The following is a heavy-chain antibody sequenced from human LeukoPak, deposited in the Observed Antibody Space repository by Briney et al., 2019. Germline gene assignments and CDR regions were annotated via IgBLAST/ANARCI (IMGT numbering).Heavy chain of an antibody. J-gene: IGHJ3*02. CDR2: MSGSGGST. Sequence: PGGSLRLSCAASEFTFSSYAMNWVRQAPGKGLEWVSAMSGSGGSTYYADSVKGRFTISRDNAKNSLYLQMNSLRAEDTAVYYCARSPYSESYYGDAFDIWGQGTVVTVSS. D-gene: IGHD1-26*01. V-gene: IGHV3-23*01. CDR3: ARSPYSESYYGDAFDI. CDR1: EFTFSSYA.